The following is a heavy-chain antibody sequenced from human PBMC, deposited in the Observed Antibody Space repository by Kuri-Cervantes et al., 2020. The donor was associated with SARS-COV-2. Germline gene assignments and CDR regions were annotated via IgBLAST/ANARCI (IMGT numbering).Heavy chain of an antibody. CDR2: IKQDGSEK. J-gene: IGHJ4*02. CDR1: GFTFSNAW. Sequence: GGSLRLSCAASGFTFSNAWMNWVRQAPGKGLEWVANIKQDGSEKYYVDSVKGRFTLSRDNAKNMLFLQMNSLRAEDTAVYYCVRDGDHWNFDYWGQGTLVTVSS. D-gene: IGHD1-1*01. V-gene: IGHV3-7*01. CDR3: VRDGDHWNFDY.